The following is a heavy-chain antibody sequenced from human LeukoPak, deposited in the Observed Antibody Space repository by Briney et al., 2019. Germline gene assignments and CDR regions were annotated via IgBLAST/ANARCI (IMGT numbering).Heavy chain of an antibody. CDR1: GFTFTNCW. J-gene: IGHJ4*02. CDR2: ISWDGGST. V-gene: IGHV3-43D*04. D-gene: IGHD6-19*01. CDR3: AKDITPSYSSGPFDY. Sequence: GGSLRLSCAASGFTFTNCWMSWVRQAPGKGLEWVSLISWDGGSTYYADSVKGRFTISRDNSKNSLYLQMNSLRAEDTALYYCAKDITPSYSSGPFDYWGQGTLVTVSS.